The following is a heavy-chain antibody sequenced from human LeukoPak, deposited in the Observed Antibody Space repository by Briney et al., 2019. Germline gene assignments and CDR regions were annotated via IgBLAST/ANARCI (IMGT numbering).Heavy chain of an antibody. CDR3: ARAPGGSYCSSTSCQVARYRFDP. D-gene: IGHD2-2*01. CDR1: GGSISSGGYS. J-gene: IGHJ5*02. Sequence: SETLSLTCAVSGGSISSGGYSWSWIRQPPGKGLEWIGYIYHSGSTYYNPSLKSRVTISVDRSKNQFSLKLSPVTAADTAVYYCARAPGGSYCSSTSCQVARYRFDPWGQGTLVTVSS. CDR2: IYHSGST. V-gene: IGHV4-30-2*01.